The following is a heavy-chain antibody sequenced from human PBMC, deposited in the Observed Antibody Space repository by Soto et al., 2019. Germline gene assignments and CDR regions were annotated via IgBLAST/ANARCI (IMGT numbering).Heavy chain of an antibody. CDR1: GASISRGDYY. Sequence: QGQLQESGPGLVKPSQTLSLTCTVSGASISRGDYYWNWIRQSPGKGLEWIGNTYNNGRPNYNPSLKSRVTMSGDSSKNQFSLQLRSLSAADTAVYYCARGGVYDFWSGLFDWGQGTLVTVSS. V-gene: IGHV4-30-4*01. CDR3: ARGGVYDFWSGLFD. J-gene: IGHJ4*02. CDR2: TYNNGRP. D-gene: IGHD3-3*01.